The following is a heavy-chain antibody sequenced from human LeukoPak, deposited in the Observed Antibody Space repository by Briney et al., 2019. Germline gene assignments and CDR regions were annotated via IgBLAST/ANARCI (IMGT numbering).Heavy chain of an antibody. CDR1: GFTFSSYG. CDR3: AKDPYGSGISYMDV. CDR2: ISGSGGST. D-gene: IGHD3-10*01. Sequence: PGGSLRLSCAASGFTFSSYGMSWVRQAPGKGLEWVSAISGSGGSTYYADSLKGRFTISRDNSKNTLYLQMNSLRAADTAVYYCAKDPYGSGISYMDVWGKGTTVTISS. J-gene: IGHJ6*03. V-gene: IGHV3-23*01.